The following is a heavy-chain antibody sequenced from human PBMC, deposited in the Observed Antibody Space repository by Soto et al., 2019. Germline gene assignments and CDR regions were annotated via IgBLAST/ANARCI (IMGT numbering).Heavy chain of an antibody. J-gene: IGHJ4*02. CDR2: INPSGGST. CDR1: GYTFTSSY. CDR3: ARVQGIAARLFDY. D-gene: IGHD6-6*01. V-gene: IGHV1-46*01. Sequence: ASVKVSCKASGYTFTSSYMHWVRQAPGQGLEWMGMINPSGGSTTYAQKFQGRVTMTRDTSTSTVYMELSSLRSEDTAVFYCARVQGIAARLFDYWGQGTLVTVSS.